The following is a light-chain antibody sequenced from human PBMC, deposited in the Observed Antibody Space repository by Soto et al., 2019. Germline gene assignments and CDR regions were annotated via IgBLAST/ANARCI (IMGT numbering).Light chain of an antibody. CDR1: SSDISGYNF. CDR3: ISYSSSSTLYV. V-gene: IGLV2-14*01. CDR2: EVR. Sequence: QSALTQPASVSGSPGQSITISCTGTSSDISGYNFVSWYQQHPGKAPKLLIYEVRHRPSGISNRFSGSKSGNTASLTISGLQAEDEADYYCISYSSSSTLYVFGPGTKLTVL. J-gene: IGLJ1*01.